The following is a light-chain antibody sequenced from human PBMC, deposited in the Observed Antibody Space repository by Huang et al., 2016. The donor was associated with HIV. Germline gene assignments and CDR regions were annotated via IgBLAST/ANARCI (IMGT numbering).Light chain of an antibody. CDR3: QQYFSFPLT. J-gene: IGKJ4*01. Sequence: VLWVTQSPPLLSASTGESVTITCQLNEDIHYYLAWFRQASGESPELLIYAASTLQTGVPSRFKGSRSGTDFTLTITCLQPEDFTTYFCQQYFSFPLTFGGGTKV. CDR2: AAS. CDR1: EDIHYY. V-gene: IGKV1D-8*01.